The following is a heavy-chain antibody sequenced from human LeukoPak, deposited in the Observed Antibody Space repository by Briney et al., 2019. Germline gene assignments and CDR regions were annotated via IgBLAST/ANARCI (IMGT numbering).Heavy chain of an antibody. CDR2: INHSGST. V-gene: IGHV4-34*01. J-gene: IGHJ6*03. Sequence: PSETLSLTCVVYVGSFNDNYWTWLRQPPGKGLEWIGEINHSGSTNYNPSLRGRVAMSVDLSKNQFSLNLTSVTAADTAVYYCARGRRKFCTGSHCYYYYYYMDVWGTGTPVTVSS. CDR3: ARGRRKFCTGSHCYYYYYYMDV. CDR1: VGSFNDNY. D-gene: IGHD2-8*02.